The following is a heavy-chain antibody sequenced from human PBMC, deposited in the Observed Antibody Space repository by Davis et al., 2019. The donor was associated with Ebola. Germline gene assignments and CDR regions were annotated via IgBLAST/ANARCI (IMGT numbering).Heavy chain of an antibody. CDR1: GYSFTSYW. J-gene: IGHJ4*02. CDR2: IYPGDSDT. CDR3: ARGEKSDYGDYGYYFDY. V-gene: IGHV5-51*01. D-gene: IGHD4-17*01. Sequence: GESLKISCKGSGYSFTSYWIGWVRQMPGKGLEWVGIIYPGDSDTRYSPSSQGQVTISADKSISTAYLQWSSLKASDTAMYYCARGEKSDYGDYGYYFDYWGQGTLVTVSS.